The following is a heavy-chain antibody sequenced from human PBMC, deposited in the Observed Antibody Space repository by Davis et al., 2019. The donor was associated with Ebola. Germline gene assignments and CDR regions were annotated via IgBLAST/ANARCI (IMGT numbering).Heavy chain of an antibody. Sequence: GESLKISCAASGFTFSSYAMSWIRQAPGKGLEWVSYISSSGSTIYYADSVKGRFTISRDNAKNSLYLQMNSLRAEDTAVYYCATGYSSSWYDYWGQGTLVTVSS. CDR1: GFTFSSYA. CDR3: ATGYSSSWYDY. J-gene: IGHJ4*02. D-gene: IGHD6-13*01. V-gene: IGHV3-11*04. CDR2: ISSSGSTI.